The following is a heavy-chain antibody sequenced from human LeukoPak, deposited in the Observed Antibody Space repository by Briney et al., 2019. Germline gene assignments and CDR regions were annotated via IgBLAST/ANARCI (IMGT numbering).Heavy chain of an antibody. V-gene: IGHV1-69*02. J-gene: IGHJ4*02. D-gene: IGHD3-22*01. CDR1: GGTFSSYT. Sequence: SVKVSCKASGGTFSSYTISWVRQAPGQGLEWMGRIIPILGIANYAQKFQGRVTITADKSTSTAYMELSSLRSEGTAVYYCASTEVVVVITGPYFDYWGQGTLVTVSS. CDR3: ASTEVVVVITGPYFDY. CDR2: IIPILGIA.